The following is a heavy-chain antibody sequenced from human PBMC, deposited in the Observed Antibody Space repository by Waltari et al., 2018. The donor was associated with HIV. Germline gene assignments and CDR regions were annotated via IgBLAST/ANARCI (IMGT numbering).Heavy chain of an antibody. CDR3: ARVRSSSWSPWYIDY. J-gene: IGHJ4*02. CDR1: GYTFTSHG. D-gene: IGHD6-13*01. CDR2: ISSYNGHT. Sequence: QVQMVQSGAAEKKPGASVKVPCQASGYTFTSHGISWVRQAPGQGLEWMGWISSYNGHTNYAQKLQGRVTMTTDTSTNTAYMELRSLRSDDTAVYYCARVRSSSWSPWYIDYWGQGTPVTVSS. V-gene: IGHV1-18*01.